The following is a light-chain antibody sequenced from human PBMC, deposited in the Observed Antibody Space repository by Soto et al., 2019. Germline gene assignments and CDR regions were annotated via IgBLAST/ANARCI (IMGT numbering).Light chain of an antibody. Sequence: DIQMTQSPSSQSASVGDRVTITCRASQNIKKYLNWYQQKPGKAPNLLIYTASTLQVGFPSRFNGSGSGTDFTLTISSLQPEDFATYYCLQSFGTPLTFGGGTRVEIK. CDR1: QNIKKY. CDR3: LQSFGTPLT. CDR2: TAS. V-gene: IGKV1-39*01. J-gene: IGKJ4*01.